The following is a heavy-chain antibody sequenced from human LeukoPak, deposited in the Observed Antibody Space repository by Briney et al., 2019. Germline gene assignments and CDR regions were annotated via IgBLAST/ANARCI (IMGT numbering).Heavy chain of an antibody. D-gene: IGHD3-10*01. CDR2: IYSGGNT. CDR3: AKDPYYYGSGSYEVDY. Sequence: GGSLRLSCAASGFSVSTNYMSWVRQAPGKGLEWVSVIYSGGNTYYADSVKGRFTISRDNSKNTLYLQMNSLRAEDTAVYYCAKDPYYYGSGSYEVDYWGQGTLVTVSS. V-gene: IGHV3-53*05. CDR1: GFSVSTNY. J-gene: IGHJ4*02.